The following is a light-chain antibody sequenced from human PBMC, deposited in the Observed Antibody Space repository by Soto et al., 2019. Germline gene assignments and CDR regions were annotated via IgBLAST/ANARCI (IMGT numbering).Light chain of an antibody. J-gene: IGKJ1*01. Sequence: EIVMTQSQATLSVSPGERATLSCRASQRVSSNLAWYQQKPGQAPRLLIYGASTRATGIPARFSGSGSETEFTLTISSLQSEDFAVYYCQQYNNWPPWTFGQGTKVEIK. CDR3: QQYNNWPPWT. V-gene: IGKV3-15*01. CDR2: GAS. CDR1: QRVSSN.